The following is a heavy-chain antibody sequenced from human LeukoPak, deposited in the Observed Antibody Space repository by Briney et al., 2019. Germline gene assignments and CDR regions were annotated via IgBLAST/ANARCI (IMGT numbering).Heavy chain of an antibody. Sequence: GGSLRLSCAASGFTVSSYDMSWVRQAPGKGLEWVSAISGSSGSTYYADSVKGRITISRDNAKNSLYLKMNSLRAEDTAVYFCARMTVARPVWDAFDIWGQGTMVTVSS. CDR1: GFTVSSYD. D-gene: IGHD6-19*01. CDR2: ISGSSGST. CDR3: ARMTVARPVWDAFDI. J-gene: IGHJ3*02. V-gene: IGHV3-23*01.